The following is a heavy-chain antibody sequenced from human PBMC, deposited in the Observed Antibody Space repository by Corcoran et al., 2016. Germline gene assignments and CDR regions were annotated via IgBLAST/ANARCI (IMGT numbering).Heavy chain of an antibody. CDR3: ARGGVVPGEPAYVPDY. CDR2: IIPIFGTA. V-gene: IGHV1-69*01. D-gene: IGHD2-2*01. J-gene: IGHJ4*02. CDR1: GGTFSSYA. Sequence: QVLLVQSGAEVQKPGSAVKVSYKASGGTFSSYAISWVRQAPGQGLEWMGGIIPIFGTANYAQQFQGRVTITADESTSTAYMELSSLRSEDTAVYDCARGGVVPGEPAYVPDYWGQGTLVTVSS.